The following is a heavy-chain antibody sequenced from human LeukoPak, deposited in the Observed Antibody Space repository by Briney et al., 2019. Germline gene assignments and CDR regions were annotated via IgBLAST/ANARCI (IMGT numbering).Heavy chain of an antibody. CDR2: ITGSGGRS. CDR3: AKDRGYSYGYPYFDY. V-gene: IGHV3-23*01. J-gene: IGHJ4*02. D-gene: IGHD5-18*01. CDR1: GFTFGSYA. Sequence: GGSLRLSCAASGFTFGSYAVSWVRQAPGKGLEWVSAITGSGGRSYYADSVKGRFTISRDSSKNTLFLQMNSLRAEDTAVYFCAKDRGYSYGYPYFDYWGQGTLVTVSS.